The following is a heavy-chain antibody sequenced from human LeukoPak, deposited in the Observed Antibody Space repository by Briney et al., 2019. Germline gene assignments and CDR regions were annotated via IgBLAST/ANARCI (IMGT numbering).Heavy chain of an antibody. CDR1: GFTFSSYS. CDR3: AGGPIVVVPAASDY. CDR2: ISSSSSYI. D-gene: IGHD2-2*01. J-gene: IGHJ4*02. Sequence: GSLRLSCAASGFTFSSYSMNWVCQAPGKGLEWVSSISSSSSYIYYADSVKGRFTISRDNAKNSLYLQMNSLRAEDTAVYYCAGGPIVVVPAASDYWGQGTLVTVSS. V-gene: IGHV3-21*01.